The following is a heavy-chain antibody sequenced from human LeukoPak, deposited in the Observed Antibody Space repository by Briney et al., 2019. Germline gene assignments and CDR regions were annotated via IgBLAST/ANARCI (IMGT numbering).Heavy chain of an antibody. J-gene: IGHJ4*02. CDR1: GFTLSSYG. CDR3: ARGHPNSGSYYGCLDY. CDR2: IWYDGGNK. Sequence: GGSLRLSCAASGFTLSSYGMHWVRQAPGKGLEWVAVIWYDGGNKYYADSVKGRFTISRDNSKNTLFLQMNSLRAEDTALYYCARGHPNSGSYYGCLDYWGQGTLVTVSS. D-gene: IGHD1-26*01. V-gene: IGHV3-33*01.